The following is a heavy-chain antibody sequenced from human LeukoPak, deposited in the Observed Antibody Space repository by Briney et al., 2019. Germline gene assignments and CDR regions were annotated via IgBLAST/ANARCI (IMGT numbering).Heavy chain of an antibody. Sequence: GESLQISCKGSGSRFTSYWIGWARQMPGKGLEWMGIIYPGDSDTRYSPSFQGQVTISADKSISTAYLQWSSLKASDTAMYYCARSGVVITGDAFDIWGQGTMVTVSS. J-gene: IGHJ3*02. CDR2: IYPGDSDT. CDR1: GSRFTSYW. D-gene: IGHD3-22*01. V-gene: IGHV5-51*01. CDR3: ARSGVVITGDAFDI.